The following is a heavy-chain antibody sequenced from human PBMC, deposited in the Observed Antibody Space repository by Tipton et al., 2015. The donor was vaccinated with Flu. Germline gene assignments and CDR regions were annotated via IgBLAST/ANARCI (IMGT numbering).Heavy chain of an antibody. CDR2: IYYSGST. Sequence: TLSLTCTVSGGSISSSSYYWGWIRQPPGKGLEWIGSIYYSGSTYYNPSLKSRVTISVDTSKNQFSLKLSSVTAADTAVYYCARKGTDTYYYYMDVWGKGTTVTVSS. CDR3: ARKGTDTYYYYMDV. J-gene: IGHJ6*03. CDR1: GGSISSSSYY. V-gene: IGHV4-39*07. D-gene: IGHD2-8*02.